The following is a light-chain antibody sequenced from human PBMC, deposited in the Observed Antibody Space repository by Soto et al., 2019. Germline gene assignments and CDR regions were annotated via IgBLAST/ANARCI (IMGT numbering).Light chain of an antibody. J-gene: IGKJ3*01. CDR2: AAS. CDR1: QSISSY. Sequence: EIVLTQSPGTLSLSPGERVTLSCRASQSISSYLAWYQQKPGQAPRLLIYAASSRATGIPDRFSGSGSGTDFTLTISRLEPEDFALYYCQQYGSSPRFTFGPGTKVDIK. V-gene: IGKV3-20*01. CDR3: QQYGSSPRFT.